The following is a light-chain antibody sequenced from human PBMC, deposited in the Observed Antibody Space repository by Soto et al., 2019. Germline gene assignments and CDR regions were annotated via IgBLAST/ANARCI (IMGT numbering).Light chain of an antibody. CDR1: SGHSSYI. CDR3: PTWDSNTHRV. J-gene: IGLJ2*01. Sequence: QSVLTQSSSASASLGSSVKLTCTLSSGHSSYIIVWHQQQPGKAPRYLMKLERSGTYNKGSGVPDRFSGSSSGADRYLTSSDLQFEDEADYYCPTWDSNTHRVFGGGTKLTVL. CDR2: LERSGTY. V-gene: IGLV4-60*02.